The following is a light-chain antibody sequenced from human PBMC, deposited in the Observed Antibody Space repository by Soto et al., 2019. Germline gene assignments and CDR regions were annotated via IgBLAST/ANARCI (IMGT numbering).Light chain of an antibody. J-gene: IGKJ5*01. CDR2: DAS. Sequence: DIEMTQSPSSLSASVGDRVTITCQASQDISNYLNWYQQKTGRAPKLLIYDASNLESGVSSRFSGSRSGTDFSLTITSLQPDDFATYYCQQYDDFPLTFGQGTRLE. CDR3: QQYDDFPLT. CDR1: QDISNY. V-gene: IGKV1-33*01.